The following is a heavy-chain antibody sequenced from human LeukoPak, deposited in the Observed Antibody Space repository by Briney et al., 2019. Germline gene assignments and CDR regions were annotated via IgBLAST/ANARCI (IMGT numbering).Heavy chain of an antibody. CDR1: GYTFTGYY. D-gene: IGHD2-15*01. CDR2: INPNSGGT. CDR3: ARVAPATKGFDY. J-gene: IGHJ4*02. Sequence: ASVKVSCKASGYTFTGYYMHWVRQAPGQGLEWMGWINPNSGGTNYAQKFQGRVTMTRDTSISTAYMELSRLRSDDTAVYYCARVAPATKGFDYWGQGTLVTVSS. V-gene: IGHV1-2*02.